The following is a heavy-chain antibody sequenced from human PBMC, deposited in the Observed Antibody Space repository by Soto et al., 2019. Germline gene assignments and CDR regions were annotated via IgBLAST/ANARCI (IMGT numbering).Heavy chain of an antibody. J-gene: IGHJ4*02. CDR1: GFTFSSYA. V-gene: IGHV3-23*03. D-gene: IGHD3-10*01. CDR3: ASMVRGAPVGF. Sequence: EVQLLESGGGLVQPGGSLRLSCAASGFTFSSYAMSWVRQAPGKGLEWVLVIYSDGGTYYADSVKGRFTISKDNSKNTLYLQMSRLRAEDTAMYYCASMVRGAPVGFWGQGTLVTVSS. CDR2: IYSDGGT.